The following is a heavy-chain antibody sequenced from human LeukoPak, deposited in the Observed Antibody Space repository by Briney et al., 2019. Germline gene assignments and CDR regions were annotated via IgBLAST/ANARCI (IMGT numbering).Heavy chain of an antibody. Sequence: GGSLRLSCAASGFTFSTYWMTWVRQAPGKGLEWVANIKQDGSEKYFVDSVKGRFTISRDNAKNSLYLQMNSLRAEDTAVYYCARVHSSGWFDYYYYYYMDVWGKGTTVTVPS. CDR2: IKQDGSEK. D-gene: IGHD6-19*01. CDR1: GFTFSTYW. CDR3: ARVHSSGWFDYYYYYYMDV. J-gene: IGHJ6*03. V-gene: IGHV3-7*01.